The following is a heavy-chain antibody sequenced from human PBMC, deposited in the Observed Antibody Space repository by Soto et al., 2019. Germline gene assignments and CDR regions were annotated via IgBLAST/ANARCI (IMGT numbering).Heavy chain of an antibody. V-gene: IGHV4-30-4*01. CDR1: GGSISSGDYY. J-gene: IGHJ5*02. CDR2: IYYSGST. CDR3: ARENKRDNWFDP. Sequence: SETLSLTCTVSGGSISSGDYYWSWIRQPPGKGLEWIGYIYYSGSTYYNPSLKSRVTISVDTSKNQFSLKLSSVTAADTAVYYCARENKRDNWFDPWGQGTLVTVSS.